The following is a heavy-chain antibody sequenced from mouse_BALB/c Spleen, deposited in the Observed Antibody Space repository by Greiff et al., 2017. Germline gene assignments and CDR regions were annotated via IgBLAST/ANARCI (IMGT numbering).Heavy chain of an antibody. D-gene: IGHD2-1*01. CDR2: ISYSGST. J-gene: IGHJ4*01. V-gene: IGHV3-2*02. Sequence: EVKLQESGPGLVKPSQSLSLTCTVTGYSITSDYAWNWIRQFPGNKLEWMGYISYSGSTSYNPSLKSRISITRDTSKNQFFLQLNSVTTEDTATYYCARRWDGNRAMDYWGQGTSVTVSS. CDR3: ARRWDGNRAMDY. CDR1: GYSITSDYA.